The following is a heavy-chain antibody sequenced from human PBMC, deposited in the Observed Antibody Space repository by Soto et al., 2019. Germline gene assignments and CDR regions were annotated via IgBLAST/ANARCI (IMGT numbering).Heavy chain of an antibody. V-gene: IGHV3-23*01. J-gene: IGHJ4*02. Sequence: GGSLRLSCSASVFTFSSYAMSWVRQAPGKGLEWVSAISGSGGSTYYADSVKGRFTISRDNSKNTLYLQMNSLRAEDTAVYYCRFVGSRYYFDYCSQGHRGTV. D-gene: IGHD2-2*01. CDR1: VFTFSSYA. CDR3: RFVGSRYYFDY. CDR2: ISGSGGST.